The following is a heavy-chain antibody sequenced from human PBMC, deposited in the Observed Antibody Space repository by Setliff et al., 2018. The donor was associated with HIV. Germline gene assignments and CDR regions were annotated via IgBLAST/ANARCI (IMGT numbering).Heavy chain of an antibody. D-gene: IGHD5-12*01. J-gene: IGHJ6*03. Sequence: LSLTCTVSGASISSSSYFWGWIRQPPGKGLEWIGSIYYSGSTYYNPSLKSRVTISIDTSKNQFSLKLSSVTAADTAVYYCARGLVVVTDSDYDTNYYYYYYMDVWGKGTTVTVSS. CDR2: IYYSGST. CDR1: GASISSSSYF. V-gene: IGHV4-39*07. CDR3: ARGLVVVTDSDYDTNYYYYYYMDV.